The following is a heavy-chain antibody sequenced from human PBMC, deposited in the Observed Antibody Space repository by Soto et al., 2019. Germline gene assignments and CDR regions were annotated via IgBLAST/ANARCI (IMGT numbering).Heavy chain of an antibody. D-gene: IGHD6-19*01. CDR1: GYTFTSYG. J-gene: IGHJ6*02. CDR2: ISAYNGYT. V-gene: IGHV1-18*01. CDR3: ARDLSSSFIAVAATDYDAMDV. Sequence: ASVKVSCKASGYTFTSYGISWVRQAPGQGLEWMGWISAYNGYTNYAQKLQGRVTMTTDTSTSTAYMELRSLRSDDTAVYYCARDLSSSFIAVAATDYDAMDVWGQGTTVTVSS.